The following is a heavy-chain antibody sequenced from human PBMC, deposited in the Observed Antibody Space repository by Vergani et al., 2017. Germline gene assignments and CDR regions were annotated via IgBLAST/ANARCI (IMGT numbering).Heavy chain of an antibody. CDR2: INYSGST. V-gene: IGHV4-59*01. Sequence: QVQLQESGPGLVKPSETLSLTCTVSGGSISSYYWRWIRQPPGKGLEWIGYINYSGSTNYNPSLKSRVTISVDTSKNQFSLKLSSVTAADTAVYYCARNPYCGGDCYSDAFDIWGQGTMVTVSS. J-gene: IGHJ3*02. D-gene: IGHD2-21*02. CDR1: GGSISSYY. CDR3: ARNPYCGGDCYSDAFDI.